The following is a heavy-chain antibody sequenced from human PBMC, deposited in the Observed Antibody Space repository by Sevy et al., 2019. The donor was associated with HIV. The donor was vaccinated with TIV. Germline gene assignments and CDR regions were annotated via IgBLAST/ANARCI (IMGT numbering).Heavy chain of an antibody. D-gene: IGHD2-8*02. Sequence: RGSLRLSCAASGFTFSNAWMSWVRQAPGKGLEWVGRIKSKTDGGTTDYAAPVKGRFTISRDDSKNTLYLQMNSLKTEDTAVYYCTTDVYKYWNYYDYWGQGTLVTVSS. CDR1: GFTFSNAW. CDR3: TTDVYKYWNYYDY. J-gene: IGHJ4*02. CDR2: IKSKTDGGTT. V-gene: IGHV3-15*01.